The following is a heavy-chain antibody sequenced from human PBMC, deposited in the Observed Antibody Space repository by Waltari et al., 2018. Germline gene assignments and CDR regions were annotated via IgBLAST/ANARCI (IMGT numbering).Heavy chain of an antibody. D-gene: IGHD3-3*01. CDR1: GYTFTGYY. V-gene: IGHV1-2*06. J-gene: IGHJ6*02. CDR3: ARVALYDFWSGYYDYYYGMDV. Sequence: QVQLVQSGAEVKKPGASVKVSCKASGYTFTGYYMHWVRQAPGQGLEWMGRINPNSGGTNYAQKFQGRVTMTRDTSISTAYMELSRLRSDDTAVYYCARVALYDFWSGYYDYYYGMDVWGQGTTVTVSS. CDR2: INPNSGGT.